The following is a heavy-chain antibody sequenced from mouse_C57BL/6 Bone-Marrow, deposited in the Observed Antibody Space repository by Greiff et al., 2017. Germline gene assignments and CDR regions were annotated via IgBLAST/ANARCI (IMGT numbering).Heavy chain of an antibody. CDR1: GYTFTSYW. D-gene: IGHD1-1*01. Sequence: QVHVKQSGAELVKPGASVKLSCKASGYTFTSYWMHWVKQRPGQGLEWIGMIHPNSGSTNYNEKFKSKATLTVDKSSSTAYMQLSSLTSEDSAVYYWARGGSSPFDYWGQGTTLTVSS. CDR2: IHPNSGST. J-gene: IGHJ2*01. V-gene: IGHV1-64*01. CDR3: ARGGSSPFDY.